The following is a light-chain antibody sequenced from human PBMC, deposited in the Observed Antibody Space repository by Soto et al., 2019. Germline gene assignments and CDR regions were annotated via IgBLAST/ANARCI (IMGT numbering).Light chain of an antibody. CDR2: DAS. CDR1: QSIDTD. Sequence: EIVLTQSPATLSVSPGERATLSCRASQSIDTDLGWYQQKRGQAPRLLIYDASHRAIGIPGRFSGSGSGTYFTLTISSLEPEYSAVYYCQQRNMWPRTFGQGTKVEI. V-gene: IGKV3-11*01. CDR3: QQRNMWPRT. J-gene: IGKJ1*01.